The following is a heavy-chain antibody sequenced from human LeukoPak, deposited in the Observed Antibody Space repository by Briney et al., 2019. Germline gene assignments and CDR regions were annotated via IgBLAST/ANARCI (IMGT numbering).Heavy chain of an antibody. CDR3: TTPNEGNWFDP. D-gene: IGHD2-8*01. J-gene: IGHJ5*02. V-gene: IGHV3-73*01. CDR2: IRDKGYGHAT. CDR1: GFTFSDSA. Sequence: GGSLILSCAASGFTFSDSAIHWVRQASGRGLEWVGRIRDKGYGHATAYAASVKGRFTLSRDDSRNTAYLQMNSLKTEDTALYYCTTPNEGNWFDPWGQGTLVTVSS.